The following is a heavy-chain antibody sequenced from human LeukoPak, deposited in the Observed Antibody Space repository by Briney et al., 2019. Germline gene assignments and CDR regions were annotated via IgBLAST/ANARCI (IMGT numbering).Heavy chain of an antibody. Sequence: SETLSLTCTVSGGSISSSSFYWGWIRQPPGKGLEWIGTIFYSGSTCYNPSLRSRVTMSVDTSKNQFSLRLSSVTAADTAVYYCARQGYISGQGFRNNWFDPWGQGSLVTVSS. CDR3: ARQGYISGQGFRNNWFDP. CDR2: IFYSGST. CDR1: GGSISSSSFY. V-gene: IGHV4-39*01. J-gene: IGHJ5*02. D-gene: IGHD6-19*01.